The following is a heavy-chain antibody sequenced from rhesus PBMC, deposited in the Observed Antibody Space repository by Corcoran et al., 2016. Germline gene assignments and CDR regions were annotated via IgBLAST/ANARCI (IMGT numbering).Heavy chain of an antibody. CDR1: GGSLSSNY. Sequence: QLQLQESVPGLVKPSETLSLTCAVSGGSLSSNYWSWIRQPPGNGLEWIGRLSGGGGGTEYNPSLKRRVTISTDTSKNQLSLKLSSVTAADTAVYYCARDWGYSSYVAFDFWGQGLRVTVSS. V-gene: IGHV4-173*01. J-gene: IGHJ3*01. CDR3: ARDWGYSSYVAFDF. CDR2: LSGGGGGT. D-gene: IGHD5-42*01.